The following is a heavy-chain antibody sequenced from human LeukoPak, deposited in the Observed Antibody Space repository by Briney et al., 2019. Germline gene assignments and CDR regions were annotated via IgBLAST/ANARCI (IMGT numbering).Heavy chain of an antibody. CDR1: GFTVTVNS. V-gene: IGHV3-66*01. CDR2: IYGGDNT. D-gene: IGHD6-13*01. Sequence: GGSLRLSCAVSGFTVTVNSMSWVRQAPGKGLEWVSVIYGGDNTDYADSVRGRFTISRDYSKNTLYLQINSLRAEDTAVYYCARDTPSAGTRYFDNWGQGTLVTVSS. CDR3: ARDTPSAGTRYFDN. J-gene: IGHJ4*02.